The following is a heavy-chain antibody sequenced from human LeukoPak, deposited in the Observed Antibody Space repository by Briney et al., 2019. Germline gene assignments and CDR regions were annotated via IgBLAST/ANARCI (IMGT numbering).Heavy chain of an antibody. D-gene: IGHD5-18*01. CDR2: IYHSGST. J-gene: IGHJ6*02. CDR1: GGSISSSSYY. V-gene: IGHV4-39*02. CDR3: ARDLVDTARGMDV. Sequence: SETLSLTCTVSGGSISSSSYYWGWIRQPPGKGLEWIGSIYHSGSTYYNPSLKSRVTISVDTSKNQFSLKLSSVTAADTAVYYCARDLVDTARGMDVWGQGTTVTVSS.